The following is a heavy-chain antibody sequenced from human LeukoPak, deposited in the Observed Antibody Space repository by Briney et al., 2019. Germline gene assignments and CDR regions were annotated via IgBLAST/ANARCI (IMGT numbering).Heavy chain of an antibody. CDR2: IYYSGST. Sequence: SETLSLTCAVYGGSFSGYYWSWIRQPPGKGLEWIGYIYYSGSTNYNPSLKSRVTISVDTSKNQFSLKLSSVTAADTAVYYCARRYSGSYGSDWFDPWGQGTLVTVSS. CDR1: GGSFSGYY. J-gene: IGHJ5*02. CDR3: ARRYSGSYGSDWFDP. D-gene: IGHD1-26*01. V-gene: IGHV4-59*08.